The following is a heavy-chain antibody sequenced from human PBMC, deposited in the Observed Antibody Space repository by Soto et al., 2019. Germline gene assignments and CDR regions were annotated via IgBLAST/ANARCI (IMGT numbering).Heavy chain of an antibody. J-gene: IGHJ4*02. CDR3: ARSDDL. CDR2: INPNSGTP. CDR1: GYTFTGYY. V-gene: IGHV1-2*02. Sequence: ASVKVSCKASGYTFTGYYMHWVRQAPGQGLEWMGWINPNSGTPYYAQKFKGRVTMTRDTSLGTAYLVLNRLEYDDTAVYYCARSDDLWGPGTLVTVSS.